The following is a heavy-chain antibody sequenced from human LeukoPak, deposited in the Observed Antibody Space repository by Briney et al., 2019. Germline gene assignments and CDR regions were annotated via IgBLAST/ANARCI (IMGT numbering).Heavy chain of an antibody. CDR2: IYYSGST. V-gene: IGHV4-39*07. Sequence: SETLSLTCTVSGGSISSSSYYWGWIRQPPGKGLEWIGSIYYSGSTYYNPSLKSRVTISVDTSKNQFSLKLSSVTAADTAVYYCARMIMVRGVCFGYWGQGTLVTVSS. CDR3: ARMIMVRGVCFGY. D-gene: IGHD3-10*01. CDR1: GGSISSSSYY. J-gene: IGHJ4*02.